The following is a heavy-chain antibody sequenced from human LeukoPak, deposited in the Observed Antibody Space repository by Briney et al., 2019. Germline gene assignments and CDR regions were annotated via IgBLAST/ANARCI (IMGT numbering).Heavy chain of an antibody. J-gene: IGHJ3*02. CDR1: GGSISSYY. Sequence: SETLSLTCSVSGGSISSYYWSRIRQPAGKGLEWIGRIYTSGSTNYNPSLKSRVTISVDKSKNQFSLKLSSVTAADTAVYYCALGVDSSSSSDAFDIWGQGTMVTVSS. D-gene: IGHD6-13*01. CDR3: ALGVDSSSSSDAFDI. CDR2: IYTSGST. V-gene: IGHV4-4*07.